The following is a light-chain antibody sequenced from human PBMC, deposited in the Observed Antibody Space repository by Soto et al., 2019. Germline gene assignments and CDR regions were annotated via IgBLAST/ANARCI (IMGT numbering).Light chain of an antibody. CDR3: NSFTSISTYV. J-gene: IGLJ1*01. V-gene: IGLV2-14*01. CDR1: GXDIGGYNF. Sequence: QSVLTQPASVSGSPGQSITISCGGTGXDIGGYNFVSWYQHHPGKAPKLIIYDVTHRPSGVSERFSGSKSGFTASLTISGLQAEDESHYYCNSFTSISTYVFGTGTKVTVL. CDR2: DVT.